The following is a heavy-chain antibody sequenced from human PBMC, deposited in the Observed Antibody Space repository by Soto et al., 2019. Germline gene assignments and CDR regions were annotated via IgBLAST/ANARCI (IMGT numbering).Heavy chain of an antibody. V-gene: IGHV4-39*01. CDR1: GGSISSSSYY. CDR3: ARLTVTTPFDY. J-gene: IGHJ4*02. Sequence: QLQLQESGPGLVKPSETLSLTCTVSGGSISSSSYYWGWIRQPPGKGLEWIGSIYYSGSTYYNPSLKSRVTRSVDTSKNQFSLKLSSVTAADTAVYYCARLTVTTPFDYWGQGTLVTVSS. CDR2: IYYSGST. D-gene: IGHD4-17*01.